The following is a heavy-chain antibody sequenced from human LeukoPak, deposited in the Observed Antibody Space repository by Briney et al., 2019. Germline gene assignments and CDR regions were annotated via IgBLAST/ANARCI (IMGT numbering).Heavy chain of an antibody. D-gene: IGHD2-2*01. J-gene: IGHJ4*02. Sequence: SETLSLTCTVSGGSISSGGYYWSWIRQHPGKGLEWIGYIYYSGSTYYNPSLKSRVTISVDTSKNQFSLKLSSVTAADTAVYYCARGFLGYCSSTSCYTPLWAFDYWGQGTLVTVSS. V-gene: IGHV4-31*03. CDR2: IYYSGST. CDR1: GGSISSGGYY. CDR3: ARGFLGYCSSTSCYTPLWAFDY.